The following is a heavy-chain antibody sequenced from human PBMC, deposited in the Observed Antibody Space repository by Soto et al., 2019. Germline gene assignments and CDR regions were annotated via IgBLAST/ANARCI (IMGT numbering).Heavy chain of an antibody. CDR1: GYTFTSYA. CDR2: INAYNGNT. CDR3: ARGRDAEYCSSTSCWFDY. Sequence: ASVKVSCKASGYTFTSYAMHWVRQAPGQRLEWMGWINAYNGNTKYAQKLQGRVTMTRDTSTSTAYMELRSLRSDDTAVYYCARGRDAEYCSSTSCWFDYWGQGTLVTVSS. J-gene: IGHJ4*02. V-gene: IGHV1-3*01. D-gene: IGHD2-2*01.